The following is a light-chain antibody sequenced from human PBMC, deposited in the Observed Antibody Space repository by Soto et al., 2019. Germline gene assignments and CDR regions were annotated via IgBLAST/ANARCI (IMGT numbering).Light chain of an antibody. J-gene: IGLJ1*01. V-gene: IGLV2-14*03. CDR2: DVR. Sequence: SVMSLPASLSGSPGQSRPISCTVSSSDLGTYNYVSWYQQYPNKAPKLIIYDVRNRPSEVSDRFSGSKPRDTASLIISGLQAEDEADYFCFSSSTKISRHVLGTGTKVTV. CDR1: SSDLGTYNY. CDR3: FSSSTKISRHV.